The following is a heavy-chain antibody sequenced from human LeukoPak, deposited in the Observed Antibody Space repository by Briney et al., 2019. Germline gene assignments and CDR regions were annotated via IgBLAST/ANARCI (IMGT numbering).Heavy chain of an antibody. V-gene: IGHV3-21*01. D-gene: IGHD6-13*01. Sequence: GGSLRLSCAASGFTFSSYSMNWVRQAPGKGLEWVSSISSSSSYIYYADSVKGRFTISRDNAKNSLYLQMNSLRAEDTAVYYCARGETDSSWSTFDYWGQGILVTVSS. CDR2: ISSSSSYI. CDR1: GFTFSSYS. J-gene: IGHJ4*02. CDR3: ARGETDSSWSTFDY.